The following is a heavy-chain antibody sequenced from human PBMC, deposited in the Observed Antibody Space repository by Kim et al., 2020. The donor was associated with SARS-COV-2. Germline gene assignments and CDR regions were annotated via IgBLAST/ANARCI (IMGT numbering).Heavy chain of an antibody. D-gene: IGHD3-9*01. Sequence: SETLSLTCAVSGGSISSSNWWSWVRQPPGKGLEWIGEIYHSGSTNYNPSLKSRVTISVDKSKNQFSLKLSSVTAADTAVYYCARVYYDILTGYRGPFDYWGQGTLVTVSS. CDR3: ARVYYDILTGYRGPFDY. CDR2: IYHSGST. CDR1: GGSISSSNW. V-gene: IGHV4-4*02. J-gene: IGHJ4*02.